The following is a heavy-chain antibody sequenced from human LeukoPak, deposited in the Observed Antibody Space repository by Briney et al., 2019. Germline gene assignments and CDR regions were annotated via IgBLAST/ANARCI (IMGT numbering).Heavy chain of an antibody. Sequence: PGGPLRLPCAASGFPFDDYAMHWPRQAPGKALEWVSLISGDGGSTYYADSVKGRFTTSRDNSKNSLYLQMNSLRTEDTALYYCAKDIVATKARYYYYYYGMDVWGQGTTVTVSS. CDR3: AKDIVATKARYYYYYYGMDV. V-gene: IGHV3-43*02. CDR2: ISGDGGST. CDR1: GFPFDDYA. J-gene: IGHJ6*02. D-gene: IGHD5-12*01.